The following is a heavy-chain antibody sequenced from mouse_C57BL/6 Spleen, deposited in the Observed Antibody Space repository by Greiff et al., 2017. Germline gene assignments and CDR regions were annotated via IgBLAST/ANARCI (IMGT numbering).Heavy chain of an antibody. Sequence: QVQLKESGPELVKPGASVKISCKASGYAFSSSWMNWVKQRPGKGLEWIGRIYPGDGDTNYNGKFKGKATLTADKSSSTAYMQLSSLTSEDSAVYFCANYDYLYYFDYWGQGTTLTVSS. CDR1: GYAFSSSW. CDR2: IYPGDGDT. J-gene: IGHJ2*01. CDR3: ANYDYLYYFDY. D-gene: IGHD2-4*01. V-gene: IGHV1-82*01.